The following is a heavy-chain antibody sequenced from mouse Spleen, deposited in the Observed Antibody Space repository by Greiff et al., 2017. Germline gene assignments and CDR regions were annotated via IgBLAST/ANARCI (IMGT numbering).Heavy chain of an antibody. CDR3: AKVYSNYVAWFAY. Sequence: EVMLVESGGGLVKPGGSLKLSCAASGFTFSSYAMSWVRQTPEKRLEWVATISDGGSYTYYPDNVKGRFTISRDNAKNNLYLQMSHLKSEDTAMYYCAKVYSNYVAWFAYWGQGTLVTVSA. D-gene: IGHD2-5*01. CDR2: ISDGGSYT. J-gene: IGHJ3*01. CDR1: GFTFSSYA. V-gene: IGHV5-4*03.